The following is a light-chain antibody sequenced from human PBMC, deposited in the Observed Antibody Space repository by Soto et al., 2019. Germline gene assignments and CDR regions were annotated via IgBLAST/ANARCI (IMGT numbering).Light chain of an antibody. CDR2: DAF. CDR3: QHRDNWPPGAA. V-gene: IGKV3-11*01. J-gene: IGKJ4*01. CDR1: QNINTF. Sequence: EIGLTQSPATLSLSPGDRATLSCRASQNINTFLAWYQQKPGQAPRRLIYDAFKRATGIPARFSGSGSGTDFTLTISILEPEDFAVYYCQHRDNWPPGAAFGGGTTVEIK.